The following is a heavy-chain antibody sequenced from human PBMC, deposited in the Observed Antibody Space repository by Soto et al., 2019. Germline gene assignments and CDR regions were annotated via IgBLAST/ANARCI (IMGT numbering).Heavy chain of an antibody. CDR1: GFTFSSYG. J-gene: IGHJ6*02. D-gene: IGHD5-18*01. Sequence: QVQLVESGGGVVQPGRSLRLSCAASGFTFSSYGMHWVRQAPGKGLEWVAVISYDGSNKYYADSVKGRFTIYRDNSMHPLYMQMNSLRDEDTAVCYCAKSCYGYGYYYGMDVWGQGTTVTVSS. CDR2: ISYDGSNK. CDR3: AKSCYGYGYYYGMDV. V-gene: IGHV3-30*18.